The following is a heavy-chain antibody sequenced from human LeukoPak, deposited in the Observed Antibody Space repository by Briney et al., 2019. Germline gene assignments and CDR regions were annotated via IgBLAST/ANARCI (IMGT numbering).Heavy chain of an antibody. V-gene: IGHV3-48*01. J-gene: IGHJ5*02. CDR3: ARDRNTVTTILWPEEGTWFDP. Sequence: GGSLRLSCAASGFTFSSYSMNWVRQAPGKGLEWVSYISSSSSTIYYADSVKGRFTISRDNAKNSLYLQMNSLRAEDTAVYYCARDRNTVTTILWPEEGTWFDPWGQGTLVTVSS. CDR1: GFTFSSYS. CDR2: ISSSSSTI. D-gene: IGHD4-17*01.